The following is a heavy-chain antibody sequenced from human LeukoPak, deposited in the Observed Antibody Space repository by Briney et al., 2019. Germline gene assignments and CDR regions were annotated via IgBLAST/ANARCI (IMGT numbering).Heavy chain of an antibody. J-gene: IGHJ4*02. V-gene: IGHV4-59*01. Sequence: SETLSLTCTVSDDSISDYYRGWIRQPPGKGLEWIGYFYNSGRSTYNPSLKSRVTISADTSKNQFSLKLSSVTAADTAVYYCASYGFDGAGNFDYWGQGTLVTVSS. CDR2: FYNSGRS. D-gene: IGHD3/OR15-3a*01. CDR3: ASYGFDGAGNFDY. CDR1: DDSISDYY.